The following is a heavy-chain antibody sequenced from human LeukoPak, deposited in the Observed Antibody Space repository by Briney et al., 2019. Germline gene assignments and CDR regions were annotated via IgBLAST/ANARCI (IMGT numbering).Heavy chain of an antibody. V-gene: IGHV3-30*03. CDR2: ISFDVSIT. J-gene: IGHJ3*02. D-gene: IGHD4/OR15-4a*01. CDR1: GFTFSDYY. Sequence: GGSLRLSCAASGFTFSDYYMSWIRQAPGKGLEWVAVISFDVSITYYADSVKGRFTISRDNSKNSLYLQMSSLRVEDTAVYYCAREDYGKALGAFDIWGQGTMVTVSS. CDR3: AREDYGKALGAFDI.